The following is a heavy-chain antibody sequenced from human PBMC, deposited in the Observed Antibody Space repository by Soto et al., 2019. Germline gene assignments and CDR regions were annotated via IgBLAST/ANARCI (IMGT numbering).Heavy chain of an antibody. D-gene: IGHD4-17*01. CDR1: GGSISSYY. CDR2: IYYSGST. J-gene: IGHJ4*02. Sequence: SEPLSLTCSVSGGSISSYYWSWIRQPPGKGLEWIGYIYYSGSTNYNPSLKSRVTISVDTSKNQFSLKLSSVTAADTAVYYCTRRYGASFDYWGQGTLVTVYS. V-gene: IGHV4-59*01. CDR3: TRRYGASFDY.